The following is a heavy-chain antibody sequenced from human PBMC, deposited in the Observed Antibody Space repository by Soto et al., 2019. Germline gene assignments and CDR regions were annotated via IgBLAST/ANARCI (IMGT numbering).Heavy chain of an antibody. D-gene: IGHD6-19*01. V-gene: IGHV1-69*02. Sequence: QVQLVQSGAEVKKPGSSVKVSCKASGGTFSSYTISWVRQAPGQGLEWMGRIIPILGIANYAQKFQGRVTITADKSTSTAYMELSSLRSEDTAVYYCARVAGIAVAGGAAFDIWGQGTMVTVSS. CDR3: ARVAGIAVAGGAAFDI. CDR2: IIPILGIA. CDR1: GGTFSSYT. J-gene: IGHJ3*02.